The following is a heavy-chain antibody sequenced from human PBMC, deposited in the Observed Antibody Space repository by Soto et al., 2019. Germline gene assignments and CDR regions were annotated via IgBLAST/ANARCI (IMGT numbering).Heavy chain of an antibody. CDR1: GFTFSSYA. J-gene: IGHJ4*02. CDR2: ISGSSGST. V-gene: IGHV3-23*01. D-gene: IGHD6-19*01. Sequence: GGSLRLSCAASGFTFSSYAMSWVRQAPGKGLEWVSAISGSSGSTYYADSVKGRFTISRDNSKNTLYLQMNSLRAEDTAVYYCAKGRQWLVTSLFDYWGQGTLVTVSS. CDR3: AKGRQWLVTSLFDY.